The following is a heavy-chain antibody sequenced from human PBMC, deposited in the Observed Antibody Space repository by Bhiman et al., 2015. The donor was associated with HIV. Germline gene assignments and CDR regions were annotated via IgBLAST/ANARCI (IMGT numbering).Heavy chain of an antibody. D-gene: IGHD3-22*01. J-gene: IGHJ4*02. CDR1: GFTFSIYS. CDR3: ARPYYYDSGGYSAGLRY. CDR2: INWNGGST. Sequence: EVQLVESGGGLVKPGGSLRLSCAASGFTFSIYSMNWVRQAPGKGLEWVSGINWNGGSTGYADSVKGRFTISRDNAKSSLYLQMNSLRAEDTAFYYCARPYYYDSGGYSAGLRYWGQGTLVTVSS. V-gene: IGHV3-20*04.